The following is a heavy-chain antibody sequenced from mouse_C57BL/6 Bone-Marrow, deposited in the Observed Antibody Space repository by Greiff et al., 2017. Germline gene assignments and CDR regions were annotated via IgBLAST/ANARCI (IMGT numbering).Heavy chain of an antibody. Sequence: VQLQQPGAELVKPGASVKMSCKASGYTFTSYWITWVKQRPGQGLEWIGDIYPGSGSTKYNEKFKSKATLAEDKASSTAYMQLSSLTSEDAAVYYCGRPYDGCYWYVDFWDWGTAATVTA. J-gene: IGHJ1*01. CDR2: IYPGSGST. D-gene: IGHD2-9*01. CDR3: GRPYDGCYWYVDF. V-gene: IGHV1-55*01. CDR1: GYTFTSYW.